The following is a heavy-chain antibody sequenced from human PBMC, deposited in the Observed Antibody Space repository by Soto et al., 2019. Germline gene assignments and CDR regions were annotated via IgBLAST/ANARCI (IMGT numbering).Heavy chain of an antibody. J-gene: IGHJ4*02. D-gene: IGHD3-16*01. CDR1: GGSISSYY. Sequence: SETLCLTCTVAGGSISSYYWSWIRQPPGKGLEWIGYIYYSGSTNYNPSLKSRVTISVDTSKNQFSLRLSSVTAADTAVYYCARVRDAYDYWGQGTLVTVSS. CDR2: IYYSGST. CDR3: ARVRDAYDY. V-gene: IGHV4-59*01.